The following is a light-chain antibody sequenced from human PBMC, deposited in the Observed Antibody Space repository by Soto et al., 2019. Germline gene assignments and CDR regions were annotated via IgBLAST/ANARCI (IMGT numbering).Light chain of an antibody. CDR3: QQYNNLPRT. CDR1: QSVSGSY. CDR2: GAS. J-gene: IGKJ1*01. Sequence: EIVLTQSPDTLSLSPGERATLSCRASQSVSGSYLAWYQQKPGQPPRLLIYGASSRATGIPDTFSGSGSGTEFTLTISRLEPEDFAVYYCQQYNNLPRTFGQGTKVEIK. V-gene: IGKV3-20*01.